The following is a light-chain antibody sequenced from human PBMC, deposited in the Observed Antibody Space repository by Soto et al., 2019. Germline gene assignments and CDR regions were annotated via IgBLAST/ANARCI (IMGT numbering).Light chain of an antibody. J-gene: IGKJ3*01. CDR2: GAS. CDR1: QSVRSSY. V-gene: IGKV3-20*01. CDR3: QQYGDSHL. Sequence: EIVLTQSPGTLSLSPGERATLSCRASQSVRSSYLAWYQQKPGQAPRLLIYGASSSATGIPDRFSGSGSGKDFTITISRLEHEDFAVYYCQQYGDSHLFGPGTKVDIK.